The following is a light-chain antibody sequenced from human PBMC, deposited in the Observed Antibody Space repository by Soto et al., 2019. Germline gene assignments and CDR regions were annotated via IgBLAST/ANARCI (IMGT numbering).Light chain of an antibody. Sequence: QSVLTQPASVSGSPGQSITISCTGTKSDVGDYRYVSWFQQHPGKAPKLLIYEVSYRASGVSHRFSGSKSGNTASLTISGLQAEDEADYYCNSYSSSSTPYVFGTGTKLTVL. CDR1: KSDVGDYRY. J-gene: IGLJ1*01. CDR3: NSYSSSSTPYV. V-gene: IGLV2-14*01. CDR2: EVS.